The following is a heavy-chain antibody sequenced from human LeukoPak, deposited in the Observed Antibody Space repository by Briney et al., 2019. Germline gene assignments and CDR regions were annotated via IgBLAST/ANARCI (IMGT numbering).Heavy chain of an antibody. CDR3: ARDQGAGNFDY. J-gene: IGHJ4*02. CDR2: IYNSGDT. D-gene: IGHD6-19*01. CDR1: GASISSYY. V-gene: IGHV4-59*01. Sequence: SETLSLTCTVSGASISSYYWSWIRQPPGEGLEWIGYIYNSGDTIYNPSLKSRVTISVDTSKNQFSLKLSSVTAADTAVYYCARDQGAGNFDYWGQGTLVTVSS.